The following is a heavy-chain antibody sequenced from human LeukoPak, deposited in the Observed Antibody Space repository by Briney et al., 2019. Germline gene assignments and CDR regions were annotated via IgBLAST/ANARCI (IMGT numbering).Heavy chain of an antibody. CDR2: ISYDGSNK. CDR3: AKQGGYSGYQLFDY. J-gene: IGHJ4*02. CDR1: GSTFSSCH. V-gene: IGHV3-30*18. D-gene: IGHD5-12*01. Sequence: GGSLRLSCAGSGSTFSSCHIHWVRQAPGKGLEWVAVISYDGSNKYYADSVKGRFTISRDNSKNTLYLQMNSPRAEDTAVYYCAKQGGYSGYQLFDYWGQGTLVTVSS.